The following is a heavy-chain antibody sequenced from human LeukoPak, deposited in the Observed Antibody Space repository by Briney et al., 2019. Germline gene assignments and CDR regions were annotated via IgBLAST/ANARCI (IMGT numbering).Heavy chain of an antibody. CDR2: IYDSGST. CDR3: AAMTTVTMYSYFFDS. J-gene: IGHJ4*02. Sequence: PSETLSLTCTVSGGSISSYDWSWIRQPPGKGLEWIGYIYDSGSTNYNPSLKSRVTISVDSSTNHFSLKLTSVTAADTAIYYCAAMTTVTMYSYFFDSWGQGTLLTVSS. D-gene: IGHD4-17*01. V-gene: IGHV4-59*01. CDR1: GGSISSYD.